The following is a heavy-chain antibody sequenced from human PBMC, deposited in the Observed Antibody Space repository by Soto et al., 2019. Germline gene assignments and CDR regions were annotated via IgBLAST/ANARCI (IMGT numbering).Heavy chain of an antibody. D-gene: IGHD1-26*01. CDR2: IIPSPART. CDR1: GGTFSNSP. V-gene: IGHV1-69*08. J-gene: IGHJ4*02. CDR3: ARDRVGASSFDY. Sequence: QVQLVQSGAELRKPGSAVKLSCKASGGTFSNSPISWVRQIPGQGPEWMGRIIPSPARTIYSRKFRGRVTRTAEKSTQTVYMTLSSLTTEDSRVYYCARDRVGASSFDYRGQGTRVTVSS.